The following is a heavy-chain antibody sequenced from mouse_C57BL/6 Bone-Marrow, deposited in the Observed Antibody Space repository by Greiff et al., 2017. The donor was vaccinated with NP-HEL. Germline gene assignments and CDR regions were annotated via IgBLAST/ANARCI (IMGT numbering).Heavy chain of an antibody. V-gene: IGHV5-12*01. CDR1: GFTFSDYY. Sequence: EVKLMESGGGLVQPGGSLKLSCAASGFTFSDYYMYWVRQTPEKRLEWVAYISNGGGSTYYPDTVKGRFTISRDNAKNTLYLQMSRLKSEDTAMYYCAKQGDYGFDYWGQGTTLTVSS. CDR3: AKQGDYGFDY. CDR2: ISNGGGST. J-gene: IGHJ2*01. D-gene: IGHD2-4*01.